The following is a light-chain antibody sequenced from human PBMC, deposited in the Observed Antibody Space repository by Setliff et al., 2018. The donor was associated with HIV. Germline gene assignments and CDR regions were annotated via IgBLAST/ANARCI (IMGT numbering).Light chain of an antibody. CDR1: SSDVGGYNY. J-gene: IGLJ1*01. CDR2: EVN. V-gene: IGLV2-14*01. CDR3: TSYASSSTLYV. Sequence: QSVLTQPASVSGSPGQSITISCTGTSSDVGGYNYVSWYQQYPGKAPKLMIYEVNNRPSGVSNRFSGSKSGNTASLTISGLQAEDEADYYCTSYASSSTLYVFGTGTKXTVL.